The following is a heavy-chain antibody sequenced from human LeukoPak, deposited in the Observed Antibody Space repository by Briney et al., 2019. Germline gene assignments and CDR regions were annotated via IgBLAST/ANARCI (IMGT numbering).Heavy chain of an antibody. Sequence: GSSVKVSCEASGGTFSNYAISWVRQAPGQGLEWMGGIIPIFGTANYAQKFQGRVTITADESTSTAYMELSSLRSEDTAVYYCARDRNQLLRGGWFDPWGQGTLVTVSS. CDR3: ARDRNQLLRGGWFDP. CDR2: IIPIFGTA. J-gene: IGHJ5*02. D-gene: IGHD2-2*01. V-gene: IGHV1-69*01. CDR1: GGTFSNYA.